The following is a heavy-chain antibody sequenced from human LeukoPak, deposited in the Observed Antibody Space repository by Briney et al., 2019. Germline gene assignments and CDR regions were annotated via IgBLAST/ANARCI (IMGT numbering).Heavy chain of an antibody. CDR3: ARDYDGSGYFGY. D-gene: IGHD3-22*01. Sequence: GGSLRLSCAASGFTFSSYTMNWVRQAPGKGLEWVSSISSSSNYIYYADSVKGRFTISRDNAKNSLYLQMNSLRAEDTAVYYCARDYDGSGYFGYWGQGTLVTVSS. J-gene: IGHJ4*02. CDR1: GFTFSSYT. CDR2: ISSSSNYI. V-gene: IGHV3-21*01.